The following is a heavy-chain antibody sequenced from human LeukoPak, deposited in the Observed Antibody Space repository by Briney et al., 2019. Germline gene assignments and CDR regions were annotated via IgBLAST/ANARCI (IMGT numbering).Heavy chain of an antibody. CDR1: GGSISSYY. Sequence: SETLSLTCTVSGGSISSYYWSWIRQPPGKGLEWIGYIYYSGSTNYNPSLKSRVTISVDTSKDQFSLKLSSVTAADTAVYYCARGRMKQLVTWFDYWGQGTLVTVSS. J-gene: IGHJ4*02. V-gene: IGHV4-59*01. D-gene: IGHD6-6*01. CDR2: IYYSGST. CDR3: ARGRMKQLVTWFDY.